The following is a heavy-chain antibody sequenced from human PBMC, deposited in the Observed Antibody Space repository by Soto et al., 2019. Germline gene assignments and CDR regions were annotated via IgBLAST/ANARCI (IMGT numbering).Heavy chain of an antibody. Sequence: PSETLSLTCTVSGGSISSGGYYWSWIRQHPGKGLEWIGYIYYSGSTYYNPSLKSRVTISVDTSKNQFSLKLSSVTAADTAVYYCARVDTSMGATCVSYWGQGTLVTFSS. CDR1: GGSISSGGYY. D-gene: IGHD1-26*01. CDR3: ARVDTSMGATCVSY. V-gene: IGHV4-31*03. CDR2: IYYSGST. J-gene: IGHJ4*02.